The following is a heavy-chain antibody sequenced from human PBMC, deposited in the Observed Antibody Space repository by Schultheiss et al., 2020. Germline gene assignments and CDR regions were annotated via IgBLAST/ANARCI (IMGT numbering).Heavy chain of an antibody. CDR3: ARGAMRGRYYYGMDV. V-gene: IGHV3-11*04. CDR1: GFTFSDYY. CDR2: ISSSGSTI. J-gene: IGHJ6*02. Sequence: GGSLRLSCAASGFTFSDYYMSWIRQAPGKGLEWVSYISSSGSTIYYADSVKGRFTISRDNSKNTLYLQMNSLRAEDTAVYYCARGAMRGRYYYGMDVWGQGTTVTVSS.